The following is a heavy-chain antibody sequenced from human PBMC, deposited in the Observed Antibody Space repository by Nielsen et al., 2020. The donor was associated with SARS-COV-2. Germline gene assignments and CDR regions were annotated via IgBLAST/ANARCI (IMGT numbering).Heavy chain of an antibody. J-gene: IGHJ4*02. Sequence: GSLRLSCTVSGGSIRSSYWSWIRQPPGKGLEWIGYIYYSGSTYYNPSLKSRVTISIDTSKNQFSLKLTSVTSADTAVYYCARDHPADYWAQGTLVTVSS. CDR3: ARDHPADY. CDR2: IYYSGST. CDR1: GGSIRSSY. V-gene: IGHV4-59*01.